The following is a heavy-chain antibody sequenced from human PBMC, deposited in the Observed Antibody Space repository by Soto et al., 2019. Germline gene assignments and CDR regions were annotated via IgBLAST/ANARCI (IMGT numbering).Heavy chain of an antibody. CDR1: GYTFTSYG. D-gene: IGHD2-15*01. CDR3: AGTPEVVTDYYGMDV. V-gene: IGHV1-18*01. Sequence: QVQLVQSGAEVKKPGASVKVSCKASGYTFTSYGISWVRQAPGQGLEWMGWISAYNGNTNYAQKFQERVTITRDMSTSTAYMELSSLRSEDTAVYYCAGTPEVVTDYYGMDVWGQGTTVTVSS. CDR2: ISAYNGNT. J-gene: IGHJ6*02.